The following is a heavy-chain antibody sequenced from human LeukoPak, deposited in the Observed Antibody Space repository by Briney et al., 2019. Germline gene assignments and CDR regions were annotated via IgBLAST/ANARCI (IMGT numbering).Heavy chain of an antibody. J-gene: IGHJ5*02. CDR1: GGSISSYY. Sequence: PSETLSLTCTVSGGSISSYYWSWIRQPPGKGLEWIGRIYTSGSTNYNPSLKSRVTISVDTSKNQFSLKLSSVTAADTAVYYCARGGSIGSGSYIGWFDPWGQGTLVTVSS. CDR3: ARGGSIGSGSYIGWFDP. CDR2: IYTSGST. D-gene: IGHD3-10*01. V-gene: IGHV4-4*08.